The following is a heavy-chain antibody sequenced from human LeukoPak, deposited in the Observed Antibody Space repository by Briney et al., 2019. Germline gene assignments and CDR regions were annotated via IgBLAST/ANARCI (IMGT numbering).Heavy chain of an antibody. D-gene: IGHD4-17*01. Sequence: GRSLRLSCAASGFTFSSYAMHWVRQAPGKGLEWVAVISYDGSNKYYADSVKGRFTISRDNSKNTLYLQMNSLRAEDTAVYYCARDYLGYGDYAPDYWGQGTLVTVSS. J-gene: IGHJ4*02. CDR3: ARDYLGYGDYAPDY. V-gene: IGHV3-30-3*01. CDR2: ISYDGSNK. CDR1: GFTFSSYA.